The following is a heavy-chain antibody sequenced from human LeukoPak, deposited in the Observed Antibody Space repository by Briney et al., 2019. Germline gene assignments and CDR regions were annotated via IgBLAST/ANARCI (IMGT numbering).Heavy chain of an antibody. Sequence: GGSLRLSCAASGFTFSSYEMNWVRQAPGKGLEWVANIKQDGSEKYYVDSVKGRFTISRDNAKNSLYLQMNSLRAEDTAVYYCARVGAYSSSWSAHYYYYMDVWGKGTTVTISS. CDR1: GFTFSSYE. CDR2: IKQDGSEK. D-gene: IGHD6-13*01. V-gene: IGHV3-7*01. J-gene: IGHJ6*03. CDR3: ARVGAYSSSWSAHYYYYMDV.